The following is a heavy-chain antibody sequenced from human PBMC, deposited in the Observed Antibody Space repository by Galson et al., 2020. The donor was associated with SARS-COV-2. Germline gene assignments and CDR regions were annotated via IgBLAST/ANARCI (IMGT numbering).Heavy chain of an antibody. CDR1: TGVG. V-gene: IGHV2-5*02. CDR3: AHKPPGGPVADAFDV. CDR2: IYWDDDK. J-gene: IGHJ3*01. Sequence: TGVGVGWIRQPPGQALEWLALIYWDDDKRYRPSLKSRLTITKDTSKNQVVLTMANMDPVDTGTYYCAHKPPGGPVADAFDVWGRGTMVTVSS. D-gene: IGHD3-10*01.